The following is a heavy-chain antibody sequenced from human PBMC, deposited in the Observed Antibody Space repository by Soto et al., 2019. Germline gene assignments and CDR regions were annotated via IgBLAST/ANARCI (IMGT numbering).Heavy chain of an antibody. J-gene: IGHJ2*01. D-gene: IGHD4-17*01. CDR1: GFTFSDYY. Sequence: QVQLVESGGGLVKPGGSLRLSCAASGFTFSDYYMSWIRQAPGKGLEWVSYISSSGSTIYYADSVKGRFTISRDNAKNSLYLQMNSLRAEDTAVYYCARDGAEPTPEDYRLFYGESPSRNWYFDLWGRGTLVTVSS. V-gene: IGHV3-11*01. CDR3: ARDGAEPTPEDYRLFYGESPSRNWYFDL. CDR2: ISSSGSTI.